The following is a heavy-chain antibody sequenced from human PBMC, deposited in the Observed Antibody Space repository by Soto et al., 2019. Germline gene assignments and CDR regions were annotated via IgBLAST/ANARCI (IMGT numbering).Heavy chain of an antibody. CDR2: INPDYGNT. CDR3: ARDMLSVGPRANDAFDV. V-gene: IGHV1-3*01. J-gene: IGHJ3*01. D-gene: IGHD2-8*01. CDR1: GFTFGDNL. Sequence: QVQLVQSGAEVRQPGASVNISCWASGFTFGDNLIHWVRQAPGQSLEWMGWINPDYGNTKYSQTFQGRVTISRHSSASIDYVEVTDLTSDDTAVYYCARDMLSVGPRANDAFDVWGQGTMVTVSS.